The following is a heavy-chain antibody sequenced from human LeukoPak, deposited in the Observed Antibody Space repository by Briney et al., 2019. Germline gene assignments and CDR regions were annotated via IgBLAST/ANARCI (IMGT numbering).Heavy chain of an antibody. D-gene: IGHD2-15*01. Sequence: SETLSLTCAVYGGSFSGYYWSWIRQPPGKGLEWIGEINHSGSTNYNPSLKSRVTISVDTSKNQFSLKLSSVTAADTAVYYCARLPGYCSGGSCIDYYFYGMDVWGQGTTVAVSS. CDR2: INHSGST. CDR1: GGSFSGYY. CDR3: ARLPGYCSGGSCIDYYFYGMDV. V-gene: IGHV4-34*01. J-gene: IGHJ6*02.